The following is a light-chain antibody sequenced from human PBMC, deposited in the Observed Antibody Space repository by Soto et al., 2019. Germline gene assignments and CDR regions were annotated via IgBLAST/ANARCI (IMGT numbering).Light chain of an antibody. CDR3: SSYTSRTTGV. CDR1: SSDVGGYNY. Sequence: QSVLTQPASVSGSPGQSITISCTGSSSDVGGYNYVSWYQQHPGKAPKLMIYEVSNRPSGISNRFSGSKSGNTASLTISGLQADDEADYYCSSYTSRTTGVFGGGTKLTVL. J-gene: IGLJ2*01. CDR2: EVS. V-gene: IGLV2-14*01.